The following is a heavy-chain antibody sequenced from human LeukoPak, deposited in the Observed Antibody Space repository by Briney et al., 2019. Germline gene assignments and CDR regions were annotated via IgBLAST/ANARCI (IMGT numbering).Heavy chain of an antibody. Sequence: ASVKVSCKASGYTFTCYYMHWVRQAPGQGLEWMGWINPNSGGTNYAQKFQGRVTMTRDTSISTAYMELSRLRSDDTAVYYCAREYSSSSLYYYGMDVWGQGTTVTVSS. CDR2: INPNSGGT. V-gene: IGHV1-2*02. J-gene: IGHJ6*02. CDR3: AREYSSSSLYYYGMDV. D-gene: IGHD6-6*01. CDR1: GYTFTCYY.